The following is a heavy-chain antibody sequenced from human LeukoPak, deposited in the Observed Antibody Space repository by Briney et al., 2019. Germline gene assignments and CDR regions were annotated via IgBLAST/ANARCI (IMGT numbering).Heavy chain of an antibody. CDR1: GGSISSSSYY. J-gene: IGHJ4*02. Sequence: SSETLSLTCTVSGGSISSSSYYWGWIRQPPGKGLEWIGSIYYSGSTSYNPTLKSRVTMSVDTSKNQFSLSLSSVTAADTAMYYCARESDWLHWGQGTLVTVSS. CDR3: ARESDWLH. V-gene: IGHV4-39*07. CDR2: IYYSGST. D-gene: IGHD3-9*01.